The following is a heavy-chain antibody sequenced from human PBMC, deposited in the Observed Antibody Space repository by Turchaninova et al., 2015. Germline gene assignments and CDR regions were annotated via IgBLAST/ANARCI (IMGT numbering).Heavy chain of an antibody. Sequence: QVTLRESGPALVNPTQTLTLTLTFYGCSLRTRGMCVSWVRQPPGKALEWLARIDWDDDKYYSTSLKTRLTISKDTAKNQVVLTMTKMDPVDTATYYCARTGTVTSIAGNYYYAMDVWGQGTTVTVSS. J-gene: IGHJ6*02. CDR2: IDWDDDK. CDR3: ARTGTVTSIAGNYYYAMDV. CDR1: GCSLRTRGMC. V-gene: IGHV2-70*15. D-gene: IGHD5-12*01.